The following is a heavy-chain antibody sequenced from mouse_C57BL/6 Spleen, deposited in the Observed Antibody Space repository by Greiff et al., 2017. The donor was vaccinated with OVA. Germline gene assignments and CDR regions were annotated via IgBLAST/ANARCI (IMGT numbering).Heavy chain of an antibody. CDR1: GYAFSSYW. CDR2: IYPGDGDT. V-gene: IGHV1-80*01. J-gene: IGHJ4*01. D-gene: IGHD2-1*01. CDR3: ARDGGNYDAMDY. Sequence: VQLQQSGAELVKPGASVKISCKASGYAFSSYWMNWVKQRPGKGLEWIGQIYPGDGDTNYNGKFKGKATLTADKSSSTAYMQLSSLTSEDSAVYFCARDGGNYDAMDYWGQGTSVTVSS.